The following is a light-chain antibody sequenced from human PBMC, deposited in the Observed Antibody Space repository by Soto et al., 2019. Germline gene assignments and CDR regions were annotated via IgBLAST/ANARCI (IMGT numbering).Light chain of an antibody. CDR1: SSDVGSYNL. CDR2: EVS. CDR3: CSYAGSYV. J-gene: IGLJ1*01. Sequence: QSALTQPASVSGSPVQSITISCTGTSSDVGSYNLVSWYQQHPGKAPKVMIYEVSKRPSGVSNRFSGSKSGNAASLTISGLQAEDEADYYCCSYAGSYVFGTGTKVTVL. V-gene: IGLV2-23*02.